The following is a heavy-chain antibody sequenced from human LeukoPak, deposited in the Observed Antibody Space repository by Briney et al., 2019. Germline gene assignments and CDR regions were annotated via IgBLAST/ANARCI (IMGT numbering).Heavy chain of an antibody. J-gene: IGHJ6*02. CDR2: IRPDGSQK. D-gene: IGHD2-2*01. CDR1: GFTFRNYW. Sequence: SGGSLRLSCAASGFTFRNYWMSWVRQAPGEGLEWVANIRPDGSQKYYVDSARGRFTISRDNAKSSLYLQMNSLRPEDTATSYCARDFPPRYCSSSSCSPAWGQGTTVTVSS. CDR3: ARDFPPRYCSSSSCSPA. V-gene: IGHV3-7*03.